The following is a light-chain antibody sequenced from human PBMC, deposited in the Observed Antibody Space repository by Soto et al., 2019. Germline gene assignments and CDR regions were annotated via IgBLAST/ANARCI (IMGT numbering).Light chain of an antibody. CDR2: GAS. CDR3: KQRRNSIT. V-gene: IGKV3-15*01. CDR1: QSVSSN. Sequence: EIVMTQSPATLSVSPGERATLSCRASQSVSSNLAWYQQKPGQAPRLLIYGASTRATGIPARFSGSGSGTEFTLTISSLQSEDFAVYDCKQRRNSITLGQGTRLEFK. J-gene: IGKJ5*01.